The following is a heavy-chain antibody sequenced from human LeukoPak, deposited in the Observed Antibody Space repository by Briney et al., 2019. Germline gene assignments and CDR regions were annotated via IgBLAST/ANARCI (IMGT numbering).Heavy chain of an antibody. D-gene: IGHD3-22*01. J-gene: IGHJ4*02. V-gene: IGHV4-59*08. Sequence: PSETLSLTCTVSGGSISSYYWSWIRQPPGKGLEWIGYIYYSGSTNYNPSLKSRVTISVDTSKNQFSLKLSSVTAADTAVYYCARQPRYYYDSSGSFDYWGQGTLVTVSS. CDR2: IYYSGST. CDR3: ARQPRYYYDSSGSFDY. CDR1: GGSISSYY.